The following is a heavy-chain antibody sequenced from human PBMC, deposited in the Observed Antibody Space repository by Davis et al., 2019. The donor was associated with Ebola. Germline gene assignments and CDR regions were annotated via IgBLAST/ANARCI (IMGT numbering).Heavy chain of an antibody. CDR2: IYTSGST. CDR1: GGSISSYY. CDR3: ARGYVDYYGSGSSIYYYYYYGMDV. Sequence: PSETLSLTCTVSGGSISSYYWSWIRQPAGKGLEWIGRIYTSGSTNYNPSLKSRVTMSVDTSKNQFSLKLSSVTAADTAVYYCARGYVDYYGSGSSIYYYYYYGMDVWGQGTTVTVSS. J-gene: IGHJ6*02. V-gene: IGHV4-4*07. D-gene: IGHD3-10*01.